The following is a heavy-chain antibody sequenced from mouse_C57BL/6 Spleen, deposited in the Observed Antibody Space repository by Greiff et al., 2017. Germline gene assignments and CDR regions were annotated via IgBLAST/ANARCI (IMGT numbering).Heavy chain of an antibody. Sequence: VQLKESGGGLVKPGGSLKLSCAASGFTFSSYAMSWVRQTPAKRLEWVATISDGGSYTYYPDNVKGRFTIARDNAKNNRYLQMSHLKSEDTAMYYCASPITTVVATPFAYWGQGTLVTVSA. CDR3: ASPITTVVATPFAY. D-gene: IGHD1-1*01. CDR2: ISDGGSYT. CDR1: GFTFSSYA. J-gene: IGHJ3*01. V-gene: IGHV5-4*01.